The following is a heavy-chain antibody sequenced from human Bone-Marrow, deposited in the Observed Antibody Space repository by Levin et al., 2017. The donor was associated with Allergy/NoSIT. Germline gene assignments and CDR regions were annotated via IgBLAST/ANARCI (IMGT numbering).Heavy chain of an antibody. CDR1: GFTVSSHY. D-gene: IGHD2-15*01. Sequence: GGSLRLSCAASGFTVSSHYMSWVRQAPEKGLEWVSIIYSGGTTYYADSVKGRFTISRDTSKNTLYLHLNSLRAEDTAVYYCARGFCSGGSCYSHDYFYMDVWGKGTTVTVSS. J-gene: IGHJ6*03. V-gene: IGHV3-53*01. CDR3: ARGFCSGGSCYSHDYFYMDV. CDR2: IYSGGTT.